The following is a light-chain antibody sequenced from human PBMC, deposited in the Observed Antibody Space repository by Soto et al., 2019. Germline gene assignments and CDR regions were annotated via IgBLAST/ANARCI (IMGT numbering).Light chain of an antibody. V-gene: IGLV2-14*03. J-gene: IGLJ1*01. CDR1: SSDVGGYNY. Sequence: QSALTQPASVSGSPGQSITISCTGTSSDVGGYNYVSWYQHHPGKAPKLMIYDVSNRPSGVSNRFSGSKSGNTASLTISGLQAEDEADYYCYSYTSSSTFIFGTGTKLPS. CDR3: YSYTSSSTFI. CDR2: DVS.